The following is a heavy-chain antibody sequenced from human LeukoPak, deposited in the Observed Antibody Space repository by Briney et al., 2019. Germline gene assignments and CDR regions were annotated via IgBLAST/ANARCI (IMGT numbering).Heavy chain of an antibody. Sequence: AGASLKISCKGSGYSFTSYWIGWVRQLPGKGLEWMGIIYPGDSDTRYSPSFQGQVTISADKSISTAYLQWSSLKASDTAMYYCARLPYMYYDVWSGYLDYWGQGTLATVSS. CDR2: IYPGDSDT. D-gene: IGHD3-3*01. V-gene: IGHV5-51*01. CDR1: GYSFTSYW. J-gene: IGHJ4*02. CDR3: ARLPYMYYDVWSGYLDY.